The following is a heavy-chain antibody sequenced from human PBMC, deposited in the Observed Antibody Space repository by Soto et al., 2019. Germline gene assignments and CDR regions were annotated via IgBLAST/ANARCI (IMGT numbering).Heavy chain of an antibody. D-gene: IGHD6-13*01. J-gene: IGHJ4*02. CDR2: ISAYNGNT. V-gene: IGHV1-18*01. CDR3: ARDKIPRLAAAGITGY. CDR1: GYTFTSYG. Sequence: RASVKVSCKACGYTFTSYGISWVRQAPGQGLEWMGWISAYNGNTNYAQKLQGRVTMTTDTSTSTAYMELRSLRSDDTAVYYCARDKIPRLAAAGITGYWGQGTLVTVSS.